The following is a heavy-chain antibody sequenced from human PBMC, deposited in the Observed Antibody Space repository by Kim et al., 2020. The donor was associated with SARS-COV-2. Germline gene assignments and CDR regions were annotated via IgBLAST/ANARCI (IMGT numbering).Heavy chain of an antibody. V-gene: IGHV3-30*18. CDR2: ISYDGSNK. Sequence: GGSLRLSCAASGFTFSSYGMHWVRQAPGKGLEWVAVISYDGSNKYYADSVKGRFTISRDNSKNTLYLQMNSLRAEDTAVYYCAKDLYCSSTSCYNYWGQG. CDR1: GFTFSSYG. CDR3: AKDLYCSSTSCYNY. D-gene: IGHD2-2*02. J-gene: IGHJ4*02.